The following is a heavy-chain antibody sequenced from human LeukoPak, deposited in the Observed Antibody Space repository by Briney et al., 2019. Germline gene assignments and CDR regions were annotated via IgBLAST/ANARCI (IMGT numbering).Heavy chain of an antibody. J-gene: IGHJ3*02. Sequence: ASVKVSCKASGYTFTGYYMHWVRQAPGQGLEWMGGIIPIFGTANYAQKFQGRVTITADKSTSTAYMELSSLRSEDTAVYYCARPTSTMVRGVIMDAFDIWGQGAMVTVSS. V-gene: IGHV1-69*06. CDR3: ARPTSTMVRGVIMDAFDI. CDR2: IIPIFGTA. D-gene: IGHD3-10*01. CDR1: GYTFTGYY.